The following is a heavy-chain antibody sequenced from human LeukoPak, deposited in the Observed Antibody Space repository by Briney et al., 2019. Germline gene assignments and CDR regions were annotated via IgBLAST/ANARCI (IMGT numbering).Heavy chain of an antibody. Sequence: PGGSLRLSCAGSGFTVSSNYMSWVRQAPGKGLEWVSVIYSGGSTYYADSVKGRFTISRDNSKNTLYLQMNSLRAEDTAVYFCARGMNPTTARAFDIWGQGTMVTVSS. CDR2: IYSGGST. CDR1: GFTVSSNY. CDR3: ARGMNPTTARAFDI. V-gene: IGHV3-53*01. J-gene: IGHJ3*02. D-gene: IGHD1-1*01.